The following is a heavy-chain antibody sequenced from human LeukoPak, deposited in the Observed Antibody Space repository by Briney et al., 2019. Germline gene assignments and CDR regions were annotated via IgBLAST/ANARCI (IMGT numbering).Heavy chain of an antibody. CDR1: GGTFSSYA. CDR2: IIPIFGTA. J-gene: IGHJ6*03. V-gene: IGHV1-69*05. D-gene: IGHD2-8*01. Sequence: SVNGSCKASGGTFSSYAISWVRQAPGQGHEWMGGIIPIFGTANYAQKFQGRVTITTDESTSTAYMELSSLRSEDTAVYYCARAPLYCTNGVCPESNYYYYYMDVWGKGTTVTVSS. CDR3: ARAPLYCTNGVCPESNYYYYYMDV.